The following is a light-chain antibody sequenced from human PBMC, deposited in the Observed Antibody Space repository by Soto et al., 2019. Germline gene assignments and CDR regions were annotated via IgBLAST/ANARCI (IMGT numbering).Light chain of an antibody. Sequence: VLTQSPGTLSLSLGDSATLSCRASQTVSITYLTWYQQKPGQAPRLLIYGASRRATGIPDRFSGSGSGTDFTLTISRLEPEDFAVYYCQQYDSSPITFGQGTRLEIK. CDR3: QQYDSSPIT. CDR1: QTVSITY. CDR2: GAS. V-gene: IGKV3-20*01. J-gene: IGKJ5*01.